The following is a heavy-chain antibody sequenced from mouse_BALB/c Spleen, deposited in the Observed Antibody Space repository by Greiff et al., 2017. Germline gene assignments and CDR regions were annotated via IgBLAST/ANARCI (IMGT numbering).Heavy chain of an antibody. J-gene: IGHJ4*01. Sequence: EVMLVESGGGLVKPGGSLKLSCAASGFTFSSYTMSWVRQTPEKRLEWVATISSGGGNTYYPDSVKGRFTISRDNAKNNLYLQMSSLRSEDTALYYCARCWGNYRAMDYWGQGTSVTVSS. CDR1: GFTFSSYT. CDR3: ARCWGNYRAMDY. V-gene: IGHV5-9*03. D-gene: IGHD2-1*01. CDR2: ISSGGGNT.